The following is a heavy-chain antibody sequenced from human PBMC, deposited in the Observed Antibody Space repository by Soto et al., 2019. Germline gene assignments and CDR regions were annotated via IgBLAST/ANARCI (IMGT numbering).Heavy chain of an antibody. CDR2: IHYSGSV. CDR1: GGSISSDHYH. CDR3: VREDDGGDRDYYGLDV. Sequence: QVQLQESGPGLVRPSQTLSLTCTVSGGSISSDHYHWTWIRQTPGKGLGWIGYIHYSGSVYYNPSLQSRVTMSVYTSKNLLALKLSSVTAADTAVYFCVREDDGGDRDYYGLDVWGQGTTVTVSS. D-gene: IGHD4-17*01. V-gene: IGHV4-30-4*01. J-gene: IGHJ6*02.